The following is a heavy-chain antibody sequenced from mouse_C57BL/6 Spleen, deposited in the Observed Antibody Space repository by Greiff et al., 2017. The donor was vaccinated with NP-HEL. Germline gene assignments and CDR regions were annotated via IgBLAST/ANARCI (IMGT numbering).Heavy chain of an antibody. CDR3: ARNYYGVGYFDV. CDR1: GYSFTGYY. J-gene: IGHJ1*03. D-gene: IGHD1-1*01. CDR2: INPSTGGT. V-gene: IGHV1-42*01. Sequence: VQLKESGPELVKPGASVKISCKASGYSFTGYYMNWVKQSPEKSLEWIGEINPSTGGTTYNQKFKAKATLTVDKSSSTAYMQLKSLTSEDSAVYYCARNYYGVGYFDVWGTGTTVTVSS.